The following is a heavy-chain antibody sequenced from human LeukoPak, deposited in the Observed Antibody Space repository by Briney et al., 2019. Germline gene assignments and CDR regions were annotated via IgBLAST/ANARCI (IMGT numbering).Heavy chain of an antibody. CDR1: GGSISSYY. Sequence: SETLSPTCTVSGGSISSYYWSWIRQPPGKGLEWIGYIYYSGSANYNPSLKSRLTISVDTSKNQFSLKLTSVTAADTAVYYCSRATSSWRPFDYWGQGALVTVSS. CDR2: IYYSGSA. D-gene: IGHD6-13*01. J-gene: IGHJ4*02. V-gene: IGHV4-59*01. CDR3: SRATSSWRPFDY.